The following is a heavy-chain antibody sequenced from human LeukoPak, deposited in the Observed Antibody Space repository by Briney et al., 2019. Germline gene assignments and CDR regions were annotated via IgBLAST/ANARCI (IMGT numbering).Heavy chain of an antibody. Sequence: GGSLRLSCAASGFTFSSYAMHWVRQAPGKGLEWVAVISYDGSNKYYADSVKGRFTISRDNSKNTLYLQMNSLRAEDTAVYYCARQWLARGIFDYWGQGTLVTVSS. J-gene: IGHJ4*02. CDR2: ISYDGSNK. CDR1: GFTFSSYA. CDR3: ARQWLARGIFDY. V-gene: IGHV3-30-3*01. D-gene: IGHD6-19*01.